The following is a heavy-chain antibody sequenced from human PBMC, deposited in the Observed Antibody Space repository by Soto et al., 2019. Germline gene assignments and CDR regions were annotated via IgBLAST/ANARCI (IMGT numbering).Heavy chain of an antibody. CDR3: VREFAPGSPNYDS. D-gene: IGHD3-10*01. CDR1: GYTFSDYY. CDR2: IDTSGTKI. Sequence: GGSLRLSCAASGYTFSDYYMSWIRQAPGKGLEWISYIDTSGTKIYYADSVKGRFTITRDNAKNSLYLEMNSLRDEDTAVYYCVREFAPGSPNYDSWGRGTLVTVSS. J-gene: IGHJ4*02. V-gene: IGHV3-11*01.